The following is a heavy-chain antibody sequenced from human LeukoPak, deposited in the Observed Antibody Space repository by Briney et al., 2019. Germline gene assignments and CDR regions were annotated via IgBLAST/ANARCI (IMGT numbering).Heavy chain of an antibody. D-gene: IGHD2-15*01. CDR1: GGTFSSYA. V-gene: IGHV1-69*13. CDR2: IIPIFGTA. CDR3: ARSDSTRRYCSGGSCYAIGAFDI. J-gene: IGHJ3*02. Sequence: SVKVSCKASGGTFSSYAISWVRQAPGQGLEWMGGIIPIFGTANYAQKFQGRVTITADESTSTAYMELSSLRSEDTAVYYCARSDSTRRYCSGGSCYAIGAFDIWGQGTMVTVSS.